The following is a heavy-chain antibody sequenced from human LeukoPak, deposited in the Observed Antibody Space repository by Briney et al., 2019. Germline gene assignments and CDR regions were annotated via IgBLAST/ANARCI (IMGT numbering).Heavy chain of an antibody. CDR3: ARDRTRTGYSSGWYHDY. J-gene: IGHJ4*02. D-gene: IGHD6-19*01. CDR2: VNPNSGGT. V-gene: IGHV1-2*02. Sequence: ASVKVSCKASGYTFTGYYMHWVRQAPGQGLEWMGWVNPNSGGTNYAQKFQGRVTMTRDTSISTAYMELSRLRSDDTAVYYCARDRTRTGYSSGWYHDYWGQGTLVTVSS. CDR1: GYTFTGYY.